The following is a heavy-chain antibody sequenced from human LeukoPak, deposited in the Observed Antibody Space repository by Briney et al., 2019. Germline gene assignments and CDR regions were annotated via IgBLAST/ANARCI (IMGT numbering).Heavy chain of an antibody. D-gene: IGHD3-10*01. V-gene: IGHV1-69*06. J-gene: IGHJ6*04. Sequence: SVKVSRKASGGTLRSYAISWVRQAPGQGIEWMGGIIPIFGTANYAQKLQGRVTINADKSTSTAYMELSSLRSKDTAVYYCARGRGFGELWNDYYYDDLDVWGKGTTVTVSS. CDR1: GGTLRSYA. CDR3: ARGRGFGELWNDYYYDDLDV. CDR2: IIPIFGTA.